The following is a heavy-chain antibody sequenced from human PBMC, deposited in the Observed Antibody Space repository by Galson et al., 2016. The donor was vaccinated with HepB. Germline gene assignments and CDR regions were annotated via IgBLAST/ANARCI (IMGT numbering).Heavy chain of an antibody. CDR3: AGGTAWHHFNF. CDR1: GFSISSYA. Sequence: SLRLSCAASGFSISSYAMRWVRQAPGKGLQWVSSITVNGETTYYADSVKGRFTISRDNSKNTLYLQMSSLRVEDAAIYSCAGGTAWHHFNFWGQGSLVIVSS. V-gene: IGHV3-23*01. D-gene: IGHD1-26*01. CDR2: ITVNGETT. J-gene: IGHJ4*02.